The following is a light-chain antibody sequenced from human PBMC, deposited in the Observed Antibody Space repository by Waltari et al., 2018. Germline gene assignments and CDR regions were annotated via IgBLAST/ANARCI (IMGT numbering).Light chain of an antibody. V-gene: IGLV4-69*01. CDR2: INSDGSH. J-gene: IGLJ3*02. CDR3: QTGGHGTWV. CDR1: SGHTSNI. Sequence: QLVPTQSPSASASLGASVKLTCTLDSGHTSNIIAWLQQHPQKGPRFLMKINSDGSHSKGDEIPDRFSGSSSGAERYLTISSLQSEDEADYYCQTGGHGTWVFGGGTKLTVL.